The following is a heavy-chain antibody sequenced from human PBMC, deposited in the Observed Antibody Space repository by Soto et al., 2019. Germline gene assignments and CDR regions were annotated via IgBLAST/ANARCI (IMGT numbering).Heavy chain of an antibody. CDR1: GGTFSSYA. V-gene: IGHV1-69*13. Sequence: ASVKVSCNASGGTFSSYAISWVRQAPGQGLEWMGGIIPIFGTANYAQKFQGRVTITADESTSTAYMELSSLRSEDTAVYYCARALAEPGYCSGGSCYYYYYGMDVWGQGTTVTVSS. CDR3: ARALAEPGYCSGGSCYYYYYGMDV. CDR2: IIPIFGTA. J-gene: IGHJ6*02. D-gene: IGHD2-15*01.